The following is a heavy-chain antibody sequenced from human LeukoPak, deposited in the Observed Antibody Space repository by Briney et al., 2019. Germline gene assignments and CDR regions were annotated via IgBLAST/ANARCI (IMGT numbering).Heavy chain of an antibody. Sequence: GSLRLSCAASGFTFSSYSMNWVRQAPGKGLEWVSSVSSSSSYIYYADSVKGRFTISRDNAKNSVYLQMNSLGAEDSGLYYCARDVHGTLDYWGQGILVTVSS. J-gene: IGHJ4*02. CDR2: VSSSSSYI. V-gene: IGHV3-21*01. D-gene: IGHD1-26*01. CDR1: GFTFSSYS. CDR3: ARDVHGTLDY.